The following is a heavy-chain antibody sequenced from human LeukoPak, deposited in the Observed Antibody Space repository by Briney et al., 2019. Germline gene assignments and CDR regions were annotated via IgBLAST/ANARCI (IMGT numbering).Heavy chain of an antibody. CDR2: IYSGGST. Sequence: PGGSLRLSCAASGFTVSSNYMSWVRQAPGKGLEWVSVIYSGGSTYYSDSVKGRFTISRDNSKNTLYLQMNSLRAEDTAIYYCAREAYDILIKGHFDSWGQGTLVTVSS. CDR1: GFTVSSNY. J-gene: IGHJ4*01. D-gene: IGHD3-9*01. CDR3: AREAYDILIKGHFDS. V-gene: IGHV3-53*01.